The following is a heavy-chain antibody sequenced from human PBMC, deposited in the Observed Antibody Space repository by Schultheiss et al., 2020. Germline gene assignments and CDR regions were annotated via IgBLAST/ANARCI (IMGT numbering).Heavy chain of an antibody. D-gene: IGHD2-2*01. Sequence: SETLSLTCAVYGGSFSGYYWSWFRQPPEKGLEWIGEINHSGSTNYNPSLKSRVTISVDTSKNQFSLKLSSVTAADTAVYYCARGVGVWVVPAAMSAFDIWGQGTMVTVSS. CDR2: INHSGST. V-gene: IGHV4-34*01. CDR1: GGSFSGYY. CDR3: ARGVGVWVVPAAMSAFDI. J-gene: IGHJ3*02.